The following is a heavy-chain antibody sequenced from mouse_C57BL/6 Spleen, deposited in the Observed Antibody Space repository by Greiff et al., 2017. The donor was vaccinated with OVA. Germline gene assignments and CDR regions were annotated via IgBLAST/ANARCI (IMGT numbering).Heavy chain of an antibody. Sequence: VQLQESGAELVRPGASVTLSCKASGYTFTDYEMHWVKQTPVHGLEWIGAIDPETGGTAYNQKFKGKAILTADKSSSTAYMELRSLTSEDSAVYYCTPRHYDYWFAYWGQGTLVTVSA. J-gene: IGHJ3*01. CDR1: GYTFTDYE. CDR2: IDPETGGT. V-gene: IGHV1-15*01. D-gene: IGHD2-4*01. CDR3: TPRHYDYWFAY.